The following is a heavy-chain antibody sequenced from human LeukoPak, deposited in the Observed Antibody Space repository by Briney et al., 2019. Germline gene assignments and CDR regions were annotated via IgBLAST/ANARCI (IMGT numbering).Heavy chain of an antibody. Sequence: SVKVSCKASGGTFSSYAISWVRQAPGQGLEWMGGIIPIFGTANYAQKFQGRVTITTDESTSTAYMELSSLRSEDTAVYYCARVTIDYDILTGYYKGDAFDIWGQGTMVTVSS. CDR1: GGTFSSYA. CDR2: IIPIFGTA. CDR3: ARVTIDYDILTGYYKGDAFDI. J-gene: IGHJ3*02. D-gene: IGHD3-9*01. V-gene: IGHV1-69*05.